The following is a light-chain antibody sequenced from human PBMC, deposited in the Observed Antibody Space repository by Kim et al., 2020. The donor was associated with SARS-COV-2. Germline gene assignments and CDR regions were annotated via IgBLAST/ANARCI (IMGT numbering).Light chain of an antibody. CDR1: QSVRRNY. Sequence: EIVLTQSPGTLSLSPGERATLSCRASQSVRRNYFAWYQQKPGQAPRLLIHDASSRATDIPDRFSGSGSGTDFTLTISILEPEDFTVYYCQQYGSAPNTFGQGTKLEI. V-gene: IGKV3-20*01. CDR3: QQYGSAPNT. J-gene: IGKJ2*01. CDR2: DAS.